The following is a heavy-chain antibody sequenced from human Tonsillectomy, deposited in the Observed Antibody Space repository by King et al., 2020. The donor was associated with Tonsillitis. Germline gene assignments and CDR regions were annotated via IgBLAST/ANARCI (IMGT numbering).Heavy chain of an antibody. CDR1: GYSISSGYY. D-gene: IGHD2-15*01. CDR3: ASGVASFFDY. Sequence: VQLQESGPGLVKPSETLSLTCTVSGYSISSGYYWGWIRQPPGKGLEWIGSIYHSGSTYYNPSLKSRVTISVDTSKNQFSLKLSSVTAADTAVYYCASGVASFFDYWGQGTLVTVSS. V-gene: IGHV4-38-2*02. J-gene: IGHJ4*02. CDR2: IYHSGST.